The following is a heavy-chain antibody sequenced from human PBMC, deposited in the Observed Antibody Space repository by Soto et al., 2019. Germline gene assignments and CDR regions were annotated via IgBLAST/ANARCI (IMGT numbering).Heavy chain of an antibody. J-gene: IGHJ5*02. V-gene: IGHV1-18*04. D-gene: IGHD3-9*01. CDR3: ARDRTYDILTGYLNWFDP. Sequence: ASVKVSCKASGCTFTSYGISWVRQAPGQGLEWMGWISAYNGNTNYAQKLQGRVTMTTDTSTSTAYMELRSLRSDDTAVYYCARDRTYDILTGYLNWFDPWGQGTLVTVSS. CDR1: GCTFTSYG. CDR2: ISAYNGNT.